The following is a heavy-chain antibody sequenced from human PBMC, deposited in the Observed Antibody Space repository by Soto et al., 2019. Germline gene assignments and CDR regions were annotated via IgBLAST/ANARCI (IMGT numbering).Heavy chain of an antibody. CDR1: GGSISSSSYD. V-gene: IGHV4-39*07. CDR2: IYYSGST. D-gene: IGHD2-15*01. Sequence: SETLSLTCTVSGGSISSSSYDWGWIRQPPGKGLEWIGYIYYSGSTYYNPSLKSRVTISVDTSKNQFSLKLSSVTAADTAVYYCAREPLGYCSGGSCPGYFQHWGQGTLVTVSS. J-gene: IGHJ1*01. CDR3: AREPLGYCSGGSCPGYFQH.